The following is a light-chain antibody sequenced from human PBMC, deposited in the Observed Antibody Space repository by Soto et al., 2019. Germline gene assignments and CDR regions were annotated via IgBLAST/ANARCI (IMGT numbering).Light chain of an antibody. Sequence: ETVLTQSPATLSLSPGERATLSCRASQSISSQLAWYQQKPGQAPRLLIYDASNRATGIPARFRGSGSGTDFTLTIAGLEPEDFAVYYCQQRGNWPSLTFGGGTKVEIK. V-gene: IGKV3-11*01. CDR2: DAS. CDR3: QQRGNWPSLT. J-gene: IGKJ4*01. CDR1: QSISSQ.